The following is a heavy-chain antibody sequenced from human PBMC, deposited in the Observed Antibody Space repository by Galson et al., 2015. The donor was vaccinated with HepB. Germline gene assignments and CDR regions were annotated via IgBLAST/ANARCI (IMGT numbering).Heavy chain of an antibody. CDR2: ISWNSGSI. V-gene: IGHV3-9*01. CDR1: GFTFDDYA. Sequence: SLRLSCAASGFTFDDYAMHWVRQAPGKGLEWVSGISWNSGSIGYADSVKGRFTISRDNAKNSLYLQMNSLRAEDTALYYCAKDMSHWGQGTLVTVSS. CDR3: AKDMSH. J-gene: IGHJ4*02.